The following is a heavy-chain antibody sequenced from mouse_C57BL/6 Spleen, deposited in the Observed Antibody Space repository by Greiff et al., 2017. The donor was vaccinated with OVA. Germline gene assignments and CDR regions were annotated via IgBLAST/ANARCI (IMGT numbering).Heavy chain of an antibody. CDR3: ARQLSYGDYAMDY. Sequence: VKLVESGPELVKPGASVKISCKASGYAFSSSWMNWVKQRPGKGLEWIGRIYPGDGDTNYNGKFKGKATLTADKSSSTAYMQLSSLTSEDSAVYVSARQLSYGDYAMDYWGQGTSVTVSS. CDR1: GYAFSSSW. CDR2: IYPGDGDT. J-gene: IGHJ4*01. V-gene: IGHV1-82*01. D-gene: IGHD3-2*02.